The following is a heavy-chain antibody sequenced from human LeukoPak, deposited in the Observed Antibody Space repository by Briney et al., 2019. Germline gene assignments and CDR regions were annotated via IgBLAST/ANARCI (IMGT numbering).Heavy chain of an antibody. CDR2: ISASGGHS. CDR3: AKDDSRALDHFDY. CDR1: GFTFNNYA. J-gene: IGHJ4*02. Sequence: PGGSLRLSCAASGFTFNNYAMSWVRQAPGKGLEWGAGISASGGHSYYPDSVKGRFAISRDSSKNTLYLEMNSLKVEDTAMYFCAKDDSRALDHFDYWGQGTVVTVSS. D-gene: IGHD3-22*01. V-gene: IGHV3-23*01.